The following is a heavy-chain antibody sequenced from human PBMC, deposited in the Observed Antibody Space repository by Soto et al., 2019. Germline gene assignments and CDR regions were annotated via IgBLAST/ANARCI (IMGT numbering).Heavy chain of an antibody. CDR2: TYYRSKWYN. CDR1: GDSVSSNSAA. CDR3: ARDIEGYSSSFRTYYYYYGMDV. J-gene: IGHJ6*02. D-gene: IGHD6-13*01. V-gene: IGHV6-1*01. Sequence: SQTLSLTCAISGDSVSSNSAAWNWIRQSPSRGLECLGRTYYRSKWYNGYAVSVKSRIPINPDTSKNQFSLQLKSVTPEDTAVYYCARDIEGYSSSFRTYYYYYGMDVWGRGTTVTVSS.